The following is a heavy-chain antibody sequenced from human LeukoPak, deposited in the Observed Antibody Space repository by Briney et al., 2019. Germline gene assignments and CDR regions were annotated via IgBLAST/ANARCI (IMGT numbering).Heavy chain of an antibody. Sequence: GGSLRLSCAASGFTFSSYWMHWVRHAPGKGLEWVSSISSSSSYIYYADSVKGRFTISRDNAKNSLYLQMNSLRAEDTAVYYCARDGVAYFDYWGQGTLVTVSS. CDR3: ARDGVAYFDY. V-gene: IGHV3-21*01. CDR2: ISSSSSYI. J-gene: IGHJ4*02. CDR1: GFTFSSYW. D-gene: IGHD3-3*01.